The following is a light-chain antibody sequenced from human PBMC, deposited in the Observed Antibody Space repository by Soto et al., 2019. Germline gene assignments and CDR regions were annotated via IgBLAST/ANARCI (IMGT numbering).Light chain of an antibody. J-gene: IGKJ5*01. CDR1: QSVSSSY. Sequence: EIVLTQSPDTLSLSPGERVTLSCRASQSVSSSYLTWYQQKPGQAPRLLIYGASTRATGIPARFSGSGSGTDFTLTISSLQPEDFAVYYCQQDYNLPTFGQGTRLEIK. CDR3: QQDYNLPT. CDR2: GAS. V-gene: IGKV3D-7*01.